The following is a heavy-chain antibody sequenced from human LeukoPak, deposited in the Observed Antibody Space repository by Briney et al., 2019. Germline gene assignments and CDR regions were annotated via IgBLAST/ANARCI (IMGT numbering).Heavy chain of an antibody. V-gene: IGHV1-2*02. CDR3: ARDRDDSSGLNFDY. CDR2: INPNSGGT. J-gene: IGHJ4*02. CDR1: GYTFTGYY. D-gene: IGHD3-22*01. Sequence: ASVKVPCKASGYTFTGYYMHWVRQAPGQGLEWMGWINPNSGGTNYAQKFQGRVTMTRDTSISTAYMELSRLRSDDTAVYYCARDRDDSSGLNFDYWGQGTLVTVSS.